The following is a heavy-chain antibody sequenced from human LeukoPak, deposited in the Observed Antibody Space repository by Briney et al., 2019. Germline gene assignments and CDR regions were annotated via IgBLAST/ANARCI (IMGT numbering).Heavy chain of an antibody. D-gene: IGHD3-22*01. CDR3: AKTRWYYDSSGLFDY. CDR1: GFTFSSYG. V-gene: IGHV3-30*02. Sequence: PGGSLRLSCAASGFTFSSYGMHWVRQAPGKGLEWVAFIRYDGSNKYYADSVKGRFTISRDNSKNTLYLQMNSLRAEDTAVYYCAKTRWYYDSSGLFDYWGQGTLVTVSS. J-gene: IGHJ4*02. CDR2: IRYDGSNK.